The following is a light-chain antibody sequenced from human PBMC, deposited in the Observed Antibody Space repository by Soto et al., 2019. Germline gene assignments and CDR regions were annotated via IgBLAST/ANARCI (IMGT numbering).Light chain of an antibody. Sequence: QAVVTQEPSLTVSPGGTVTLTCGSSTGAVTSGHYPYWFQQKSGQAPRALIYDTSNKHSWTPARFSGSLLGGKAALTLSGAQPEDEAEYSCLLSFSGTHVVFGGGTKVTVL. CDR3: LLSFSGTHVV. CDR2: DTS. J-gene: IGLJ2*01. V-gene: IGLV7-46*01. CDR1: TGAVTSGHY.